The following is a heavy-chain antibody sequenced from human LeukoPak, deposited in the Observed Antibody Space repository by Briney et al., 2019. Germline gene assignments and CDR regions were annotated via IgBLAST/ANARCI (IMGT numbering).Heavy chain of an antibody. Sequence: GASVKVSCKASGYTFTSYDINWARQATGQGLEWMGWMTHNSGNKGYAQKLQGRVTMTRNTAISTAYMDLRILRSEDTAVYYCERGSGYYYYMDVWGKGTTVTVSS. V-gene: IGHV1-8*01. CDR1: GYTFTSYD. J-gene: IGHJ6*03. CDR3: ERGSGYYYYMDV. CDR2: MTHNSGNK.